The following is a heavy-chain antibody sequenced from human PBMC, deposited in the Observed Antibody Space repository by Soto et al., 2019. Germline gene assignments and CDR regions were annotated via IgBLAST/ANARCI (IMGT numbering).Heavy chain of an antibody. CDR3: AKLECSGGSCYSGRLVDYFYYYMDV. V-gene: IGHV3-23*01. CDR1: GFTFDTYA. CDR2: ISGSGAKT. Sequence: PGGSLRLSCAASGFTFDTYAMSWVRQAPGKGLEWVSAISGSGAKTYYAEYVKGRFTISRDNSKNTLYLQMNSLRAEDTAVYHCAKLECSGGSCYSGRLVDYFYYYMDVWGKGTTVTAP. D-gene: IGHD2-15*01. J-gene: IGHJ6*03.